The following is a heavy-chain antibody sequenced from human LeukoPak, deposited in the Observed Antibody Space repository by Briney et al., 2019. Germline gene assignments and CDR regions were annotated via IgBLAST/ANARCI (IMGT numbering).Heavy chain of an antibody. D-gene: IGHD2-2*02. CDR3: ARAVVPAAIGGGWFDP. Sequence: SETLSLTCTVSGGSISSGGYYWSWIRQPPGKGLEWIGYIYHSGSTYYNPSLKSRVTISVDRSKNQFSLKLSSVTAADTAVYYCARAVVPAAIGGGWFDPWGQGTLVTVSS. J-gene: IGHJ5*02. CDR2: IYHSGST. CDR1: GGSISSGGYY. V-gene: IGHV4-30-2*01.